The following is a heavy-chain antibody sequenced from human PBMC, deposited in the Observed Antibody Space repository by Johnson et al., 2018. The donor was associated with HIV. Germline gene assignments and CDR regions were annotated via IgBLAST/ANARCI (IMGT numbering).Heavy chain of an antibody. D-gene: IGHD5-24*01. Sequence: EVQLVESGGGLVQPGGSLRLSCAASGFTFSNAWMSWVRQAPGKGLEWVGRIKSKTDGGTTDYAAPVKGRFTISRDDSKNTLYLQMNSLRAEDTAIYYCARSKAFDIWGQGTMVTVSS. CDR2: IKSKTDGGTT. CDR1: GFTFSNAW. CDR3: ARSKAFDI. V-gene: IGHV3-15*01. J-gene: IGHJ3*02.